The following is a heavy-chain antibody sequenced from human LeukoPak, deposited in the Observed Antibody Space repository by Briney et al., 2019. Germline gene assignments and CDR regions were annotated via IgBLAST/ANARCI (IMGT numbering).Heavy chain of an antibody. Sequence: GASVKVSCKASGGTFSSYAISWVRQAPGQGLEWMGRIIPIFGTANYAQKFQGRVTITTDESTSTAYMELSSLRSEDTAVYYCASQVDKPGVYFDYWGQGTLVTVSS. J-gene: IGHJ4*02. CDR2: IIPIFGTA. CDR1: GGTFSSYA. V-gene: IGHV1-69*05. D-gene: IGHD5-12*01. CDR3: ASQVDKPGVYFDY.